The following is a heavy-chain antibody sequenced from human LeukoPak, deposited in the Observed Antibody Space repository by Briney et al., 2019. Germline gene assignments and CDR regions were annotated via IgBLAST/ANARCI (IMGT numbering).Heavy chain of an antibody. CDR2: ISYDGSNK. Sequence: GGSLRLSCAASGFTFSSYGMHWVRQAPGKGLEWVAVISYDGSNKYYADSVKGRFTISRDNSKNTLYLQMNSLRAEDTAVYYCARATAIVVVPAAMDVWGQGTTVTVSS. CDR3: ARATAIVVVPAAMDV. CDR1: GFTFSSYG. J-gene: IGHJ6*02. V-gene: IGHV3-30*03. D-gene: IGHD2-2*01.